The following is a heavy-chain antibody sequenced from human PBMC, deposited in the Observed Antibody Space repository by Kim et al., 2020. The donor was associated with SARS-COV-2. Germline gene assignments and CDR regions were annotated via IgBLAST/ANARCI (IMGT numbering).Heavy chain of an antibody. V-gene: IGHV1-3*01. CDR3: ARIELAYCGGDCYSSGFDY. CDR2: INSGNGNT. J-gene: IGHJ4*02. Sequence: ASVKVSCKASGYTFTSYAMHWVRQAPGQRLEWMGWINSGNGNTKYSQKFQGRVTITRDTSASTAYMELSNLRSEDTAVYYCARIELAYCGGDCYSSGFDYWGQGTLVTVSS. D-gene: IGHD2-21*01. CDR1: GYTFTSYA.